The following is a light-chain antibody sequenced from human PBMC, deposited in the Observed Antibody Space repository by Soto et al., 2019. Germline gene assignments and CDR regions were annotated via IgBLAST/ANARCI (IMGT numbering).Light chain of an antibody. CDR3: QQYNDWPRT. J-gene: IGKJ1*01. CDR1: QSVSTN. V-gene: IGKV3-15*01. Sequence: EIVMTQSPATLSXSPGXXATLSCRASQSVSTNLAWYQQKPGQAPRLLIYGASTRATGIPARFSGSGSGTEFTLTISSLQSEDFAVYYCQQYNDWPRTFGQGTKVDIK. CDR2: GAS.